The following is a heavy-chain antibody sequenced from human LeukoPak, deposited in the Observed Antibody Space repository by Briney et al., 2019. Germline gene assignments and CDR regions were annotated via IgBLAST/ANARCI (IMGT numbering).Heavy chain of an antibody. CDR1: GFTFDDYA. CDR3: AKDSSYVYYYGMDV. D-gene: IGHD3-10*02. J-gene: IGHJ6*02. Sequence: GESLRLSCAASGFTFDDYAMHWVRQAPGKGLEWVSGISCNSGSIGYADSVKGRFTISRDNAKNSLYLQMNSLRAEDTALYYCAKDSSYVYYYGMDVWGQGTTVTVSS. V-gene: IGHV3-9*01. CDR2: ISCNSGSI.